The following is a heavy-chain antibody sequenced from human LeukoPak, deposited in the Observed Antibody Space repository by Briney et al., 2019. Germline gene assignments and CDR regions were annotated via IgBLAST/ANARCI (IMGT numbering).Heavy chain of an antibody. D-gene: IGHD6-6*01. J-gene: IGHJ6*04. CDR2: ITATGGIS. V-gene: IGHV3-23*01. CDR3: AKDTGIAARPMDV. CDR1: TFAFSSYA. Sequence: GGSLRLSCAASTFAFSSYAMTWVRQAPGKGLEWVSSITATGGISYADSVKGRFTISRDNSKSTLYLQMNSLRAEDTAVYYCAKDTGIAARPMDVWGKGTTVTVSS.